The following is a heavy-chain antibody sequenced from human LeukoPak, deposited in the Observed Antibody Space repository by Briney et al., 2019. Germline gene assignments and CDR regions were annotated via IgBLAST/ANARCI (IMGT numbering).Heavy chain of an antibody. CDR3: AKDRYCGGGTCYWSYFDY. CDR1: GFTFSDYY. CDR2: ISGGGGST. J-gene: IGHJ4*02. D-gene: IGHD2-15*01. V-gene: IGHV3-23*01. Sequence: GGSLRLSCAASGFTFSDYYMSWIRQAPGKGLEWVSAISGGGGSTYYADSVKGRFTISRDNSKNTLFLQMNSLRAEDTAVYYCAKDRYCGGGTCYWSYFDYWGQGTLVTVSS.